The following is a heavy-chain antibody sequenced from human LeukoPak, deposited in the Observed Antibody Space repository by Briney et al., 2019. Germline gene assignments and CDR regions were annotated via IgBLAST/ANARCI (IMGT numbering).Heavy chain of an antibody. Sequence: GRSLRLSCAASGFTFSSYATHWVRQAPGKGLEWVAVISYDGSNKYYADSVKGRFTISRDNSKNTLYLQMNSLRAEDTAVYYCAREGLTIFGVVIGMDVWGKGTTVAVSS. CDR2: ISYDGSNK. CDR3: AREGLTIFGVVIGMDV. D-gene: IGHD3-3*01. J-gene: IGHJ6*04. CDR1: GFTFSSYA. V-gene: IGHV3-30*01.